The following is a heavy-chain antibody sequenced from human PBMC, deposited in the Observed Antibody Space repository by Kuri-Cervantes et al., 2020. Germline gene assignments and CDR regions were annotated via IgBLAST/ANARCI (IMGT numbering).Heavy chain of an antibody. CDR2: IMCDGSEK. CDR3: ARTPARVTMVQGVINYYYYMDV. Sequence: GGSLRLSCAASGFTFSSSWMHWVCQAPEKGLEWVADIMCDGSEKYYVDSVKGRLTISRDNAKNSLYLQVNSLRAADTAVYYCARTPARVTMVQGVINYYYYMDVWGKGTTVTVSS. V-gene: IGHV3-52*01. D-gene: IGHD3-10*01. CDR1: GFTFSSSW. J-gene: IGHJ6*03.